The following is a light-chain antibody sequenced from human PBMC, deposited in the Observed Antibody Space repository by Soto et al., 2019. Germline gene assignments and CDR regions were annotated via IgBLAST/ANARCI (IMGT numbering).Light chain of an antibody. CDR2: DTS. J-gene: IGKJ5*01. CDR1: QSVSIK. CDR3: QQYNNWPPIT. Sequence: EIVMPQSPATLSVSPGASAPLSCRASQSVSIKLAWYQQRPGQAPRLLIYDTSTRATGIPARFSGSGSGTEFTLTIRSLQSEDLAVYYCQQYNNWPPITFGQGTRLEIK. V-gene: IGKV3-15*01.